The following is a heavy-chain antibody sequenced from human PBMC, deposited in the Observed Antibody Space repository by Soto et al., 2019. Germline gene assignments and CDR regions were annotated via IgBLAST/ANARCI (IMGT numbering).Heavy chain of an antibody. CDR3: ARVIAAADTISVWFDP. CDR2: IYHSGST. J-gene: IGHJ5*02. CDR1: GGSISSGGYS. D-gene: IGHD6-13*01. V-gene: IGHV4-30-2*01. Sequence: QLQLQESGSGLVKPSQTLSLTCAVSGGSISSGGYSWSWIRQPPGKGLEWIGYIYHSGSTYYNPSPKVRVTILVDRSKNQFSLKLSSVTAADTAVYYCARVIAAADTISVWFDPWGQGTLVTVSS.